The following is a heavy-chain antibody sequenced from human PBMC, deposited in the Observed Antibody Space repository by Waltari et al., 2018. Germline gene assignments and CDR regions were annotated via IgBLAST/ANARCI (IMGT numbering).Heavy chain of an antibody. J-gene: IGHJ6*02. CDR1: GGSISSSKR. V-gene: IGHV4-4*02. D-gene: IGHD6-13*01. CDR2: INHSGST. CDR3: ARDWIAAAGSREYGMVV. Sequence: QVQLQESGPGLVKPSGTLSLTCAVSGGSISSSKRWSWVRQPPGKGLDWIGAINHSGSTNYNPALKSRVTISVDKSKNQFSLKLSSVTAADTAVYYCARDWIAAAGSREYGMVVWGQGTTVTVSS.